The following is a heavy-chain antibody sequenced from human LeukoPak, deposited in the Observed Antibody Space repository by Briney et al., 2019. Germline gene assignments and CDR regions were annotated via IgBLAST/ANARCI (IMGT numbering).Heavy chain of an antibody. Sequence: PGGSLRLSCAASGFTFSSYAMHWVRQAPGKGLEWVAVISYDGSNKYYADSVKGRFTISRDNSKNTLYLQMNSLRAEDTAVYYCARVQGTTGTTAPSDYWGQGTLVTVSS. CDR3: ARVQGTTGTTAPSDY. J-gene: IGHJ4*02. CDR2: ISYDGSNK. D-gene: IGHD1-1*01. V-gene: IGHV3-30-3*01. CDR1: GFTFSSYA.